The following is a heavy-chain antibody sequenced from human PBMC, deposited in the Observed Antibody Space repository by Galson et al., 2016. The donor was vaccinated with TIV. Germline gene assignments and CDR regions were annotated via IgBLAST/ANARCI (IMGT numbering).Heavy chain of an antibody. D-gene: IGHD4-17*01. V-gene: IGHV3-53*01. CDR1: GFAFNTYT. CDR3: ARKDSSVHGDLRGAFDV. Sequence: SLRLSCAASGFAFNTYTMDWVRQAPGKGLEWIGVINSPGDTYYSDSVKGRFTISRDNSKNTVHLQMNSLRVEDTAVYYCARKDSSVHGDLRGAFDVWGQGTKVIVSS. J-gene: IGHJ3*01. CDR2: INSPGDT.